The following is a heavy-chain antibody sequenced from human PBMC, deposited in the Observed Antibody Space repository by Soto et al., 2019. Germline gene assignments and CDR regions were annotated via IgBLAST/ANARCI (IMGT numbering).Heavy chain of an antibody. CDR2: IWHDGTRK. D-gene: IGHD3-10*01. J-gene: IGHJ6*02. CDR3: ARDRSSSYSYAMDL. V-gene: IGHV3-33*01. Sequence: QVHLVESGGGVVQPGGSLTLSCSVSDFDFRLHGIHWVRHTPGKGLEWVAMIWHDGTRKYFRDSVRGRFTISRDSAKNKVYLQMNNLRGDDSALYFCARDRSSSYSYAMDLWGQGTTVTVSS. CDR1: DFDFRLHG.